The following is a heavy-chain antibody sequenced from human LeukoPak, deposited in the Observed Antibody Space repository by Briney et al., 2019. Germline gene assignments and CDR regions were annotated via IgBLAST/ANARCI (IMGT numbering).Heavy chain of an antibody. CDR3: ARDPRQYSSDLQPLFDY. CDR1: GFTFSSYS. CDR2: ISSSSSYI. V-gene: IGHV3-21*01. D-gene: IGHD6-19*01. Sequence: GGSLRLSCAASGFTFSSYSMNWVRQAPGKGLEWVSFISSSSSYIYYADSVKGRFTISRDNSKNTLYLQMNSLRAEDTAVYYCARDPRQYSSDLQPLFDYWGQGTLVTVSS. J-gene: IGHJ4*02.